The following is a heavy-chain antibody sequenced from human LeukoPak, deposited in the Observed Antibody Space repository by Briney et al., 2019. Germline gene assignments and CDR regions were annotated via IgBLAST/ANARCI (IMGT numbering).Heavy chain of an antibody. V-gene: IGHV3-11*05. D-gene: IGHD2-21*02. J-gene: IGHJ4*02. CDR3: ARDHCGGDCYPLFDY. CDR2: ISSSSSYT. Sequence: PGGSLRLSCAASGFTFRDYYMIGIRQAPGKGLEWVSYISSSSSYTNYADSVKGRFTISRDNAKNSLYLQMNSLRAEDTAVYYCARDHCGGDCYPLFDYWGQGTLVTVSS. CDR1: GFTFRDYY.